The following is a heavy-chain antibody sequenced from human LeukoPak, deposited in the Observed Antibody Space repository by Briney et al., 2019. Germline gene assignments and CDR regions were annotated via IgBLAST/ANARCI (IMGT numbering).Heavy chain of an antibody. CDR2: INPSGGST. Sequence: HGASVKVSCKASGYTFTSYYIHWVRQAPGQGLEWMGIINPSGGSTNYAQKFQGRVTMTRDTSTSTVYMELSSLRSGDTAGYYCARASYTSTWGAFDYWGQGTLVTVSS. CDR1: GYTFTSYY. CDR3: ARASYTSTWGAFDY. D-gene: IGHD6-13*01. V-gene: IGHV1-46*01. J-gene: IGHJ4*02.